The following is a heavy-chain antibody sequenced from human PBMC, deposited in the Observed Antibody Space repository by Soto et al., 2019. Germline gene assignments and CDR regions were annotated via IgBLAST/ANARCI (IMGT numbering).Heavy chain of an antibody. CDR1: GGTFSSYA. Sequence: SVKVSCKASGGTFSSYAISWVRQAPGQGLEWMGRIIPSVGTANYAQKLQGRVAITGDASTSTVYMELNSLRSEDTAVYYCARPPYPGCINAVCYPLDYWGQGTLVTVSS. V-gene: IGHV1-69*11. D-gene: IGHD2-8*01. J-gene: IGHJ4*02. CDR3: ARPPYPGCINAVCYPLDY. CDR2: IIPSVGTA.